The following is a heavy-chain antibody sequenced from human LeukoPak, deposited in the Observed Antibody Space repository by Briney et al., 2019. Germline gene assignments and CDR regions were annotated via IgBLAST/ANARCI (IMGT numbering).Heavy chain of an antibody. D-gene: IGHD3-3*01. Sequence: SETLSLTCTVSGGSISSYYWSWIRQPPGKGLEWIGYIYYSGSTNYNPSLKSRVTISVDTSKSQFSLKLSSVTAADTAVYYCARGSYDFWSGYYPPFDYWGQGTLVTVSS. J-gene: IGHJ4*02. CDR2: IYYSGST. V-gene: IGHV4-59*01. CDR1: GGSISSYY. CDR3: ARGSYDFWSGYYPPFDY.